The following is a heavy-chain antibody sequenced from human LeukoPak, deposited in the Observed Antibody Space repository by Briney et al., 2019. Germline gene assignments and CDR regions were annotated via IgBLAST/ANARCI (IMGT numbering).Heavy chain of an antibody. CDR3: ARGTYCSNTTCYPLGVFDV. D-gene: IGHD2-2*01. CDR2: ISSGSSTI. V-gene: IGHV3-48*01. CDR1: GFIFSTYS. J-gene: IGHJ3*01. Sequence: GGSLSLSCEASGFIFSTYSMHWVRQAPGKGLEWVSFISSGSSTIYDADSVKGRFTISRDNAKNSLSLQMNSLRAEDTAVYYCARGTYCSNTTCYPLGVFDVWGQGTMVTVSS.